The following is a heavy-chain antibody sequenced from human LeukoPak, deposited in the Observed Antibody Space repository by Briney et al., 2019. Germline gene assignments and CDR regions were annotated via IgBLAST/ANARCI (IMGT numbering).Heavy chain of an antibody. J-gene: IGHJ4*02. CDR3: AKDPSLPLDFYCGGDCSPDY. D-gene: IGHD2-21*01. CDR2: ISGSGGST. Sequence: GGSLRLSCAVSGFTFSSYAMSWVRQAPGKGLEWVSAISGSGGSTYYADSVKGRFTISRDNSKNTLYLQMNSLRAEDTAVYYCAKDPSLPLDFYCGGDCSPDYWGQGTLVTVSS. CDR1: GFTFSSYA. V-gene: IGHV3-23*01.